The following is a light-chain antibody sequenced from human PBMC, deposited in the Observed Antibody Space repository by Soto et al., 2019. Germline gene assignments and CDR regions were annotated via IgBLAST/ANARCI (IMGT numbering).Light chain of an antibody. Sequence: DIQMTQSPSTLSASVXDRVTISFRASQSIDNWLAWYQQKPGKAPKLLIYDASRLESGVPSRFSGSGSGTDFTLTITGLQPDDFATYYCQQYNSYWTFGQGTKVDI. V-gene: IGKV1-5*01. CDR2: DAS. CDR3: QQYNSYWT. J-gene: IGKJ1*01. CDR1: QSIDNW.